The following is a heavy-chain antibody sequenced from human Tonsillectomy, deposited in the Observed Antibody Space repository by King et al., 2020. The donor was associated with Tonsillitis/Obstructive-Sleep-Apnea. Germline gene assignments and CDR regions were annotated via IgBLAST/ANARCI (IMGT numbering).Heavy chain of an antibody. V-gene: IGHV4-34*01. CDR1: GGSFSGYY. Sequence: VQLQQWGAGLLKPSETLSLTCAVYGGSFSGYYWRWIRQPPGKGLEWIGEINHSGSTNYNPSLKSRVTISVDTSKNQFSLMLSSVTAADTSVYYCARGYESRYYYYMDVWGKGTTVTVSS. J-gene: IGHJ6*03. CDR2: INHSGST. D-gene: IGHD5-12*01. CDR3: ARGYESRYYYYMDV.